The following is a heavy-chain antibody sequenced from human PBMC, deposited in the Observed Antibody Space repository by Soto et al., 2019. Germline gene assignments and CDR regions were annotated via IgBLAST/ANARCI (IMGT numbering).Heavy chain of an antibody. CDR3: AREDSGYTGYFDY. V-gene: IGHV3-66*02. CDR2: IYSGGTI. CDR1: GFTVTINY. Sequence: EVQVVESGGGLVQPGGSLRLSCAVSGFTVTINYMSWVRQAPGKGLEWVSVIYSGGTIYYADSVKGRFTISRDTSKNTLYLQMNSLRVDDTAVYYCAREDSGYTGYFDYWGQGTLVTVSS. D-gene: IGHD5-12*01. J-gene: IGHJ4*02.